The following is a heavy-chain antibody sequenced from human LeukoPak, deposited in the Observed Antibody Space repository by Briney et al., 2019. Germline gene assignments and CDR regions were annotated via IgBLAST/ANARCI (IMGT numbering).Heavy chain of an antibody. CDR1: GFTFSSYG. CDR2: ISYDGSNK. V-gene: IGHV3-30*03. J-gene: IGHJ3*02. D-gene: IGHD7-27*01. CDR3: ASYDWGSGAFEI. Sequence: QPGGSLRLSCAASGFTFSSYGMHWVRQAPGKGLEWVAVISYDGSNKYYADSVKGRFTISRDNSKNTLYLQMNSLRAEDTAVYYCASYDWGSGAFEIWGQGTMVTVSS.